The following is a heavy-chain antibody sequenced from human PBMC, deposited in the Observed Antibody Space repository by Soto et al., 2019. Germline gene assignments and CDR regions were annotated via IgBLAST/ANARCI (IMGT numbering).Heavy chain of an antibody. CDR3: ARGQGAVAGAYYYYYYMDV. V-gene: IGHV4-34*01. CDR1: GGSFSGYY. CDR2: INHSGST. J-gene: IGHJ6*03. D-gene: IGHD6-19*01. Sequence: SETLSLTCAVYGGSFSGYYWSWIRQPPGKGLEWIGEINHSGSTNYNPSLKSRVTISVDTSKNQFSLKLSSVTAADTAVYYCARGQGAVAGAYYYYYYMDVWGKGTTVTVSS.